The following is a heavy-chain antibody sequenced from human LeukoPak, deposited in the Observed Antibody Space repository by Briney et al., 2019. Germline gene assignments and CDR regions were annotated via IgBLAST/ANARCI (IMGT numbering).Heavy chain of an antibody. CDR1: GYTFRGYY. CDR2: INPDSGGT. Sequence: ASVKVSCKASGYTFRGYYMHWVRQAPGLGLEWMGWINPDSGGTNYAQKFQGRVTMTRDTSISTGYMELTRLRSDDTAIYYCARGDYNDRSAYYYDWGQGTLVTVSS. D-gene: IGHD3-22*01. CDR3: ARGDYNDRSAYYYD. J-gene: IGHJ4*02. V-gene: IGHV1-2*02.